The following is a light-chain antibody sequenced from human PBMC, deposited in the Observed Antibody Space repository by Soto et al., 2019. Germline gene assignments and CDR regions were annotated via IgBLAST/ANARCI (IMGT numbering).Light chain of an antibody. CDR1: SGSVSTTYY. Sequence: QTVVTQEPSFSVSPGGTVTLTCGLTSGSVSTTYYPSWYQQTPGQAPRTLIYNPNTRSSGVPDRFSASILGNKAALTITGAQPDDESEYYFALYMGRSISVFGGGTKLTVL. CDR3: ALYMGRSISV. J-gene: IGLJ2*01. CDR2: NPN. V-gene: IGLV8-61*01.